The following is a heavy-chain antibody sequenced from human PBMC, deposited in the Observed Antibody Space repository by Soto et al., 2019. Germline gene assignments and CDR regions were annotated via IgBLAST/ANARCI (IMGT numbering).Heavy chain of an antibody. Sequence: ASVKVSCKASGYTFTSYDLNWVRQATGQGLEWMGWMNPNSGNTGYAQKFQGRVTMTRNTSISTAYMELSSLRSEDTAVYYCARVRVDWPDAFAIWGQGAMVTVSS. V-gene: IGHV1-8*01. J-gene: IGHJ3*02. CDR1: GYTFTSYD. CDR3: ARVRVDWPDAFAI. D-gene: IGHD3-10*01. CDR2: MNPNSGNT.